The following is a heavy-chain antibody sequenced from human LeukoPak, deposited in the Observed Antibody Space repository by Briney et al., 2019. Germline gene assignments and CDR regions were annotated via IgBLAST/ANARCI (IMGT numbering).Heavy chain of an antibody. Sequence: GGSLRLSCAASGFNFNNYWMTWVRQAPGKGLEWVANIKQDGSEKYYVDSVKGRFSIFRDNAKNSLYLQMNSLRAEDTAVYYCAELGITMIGGVWGKGTTVSISS. CDR1: GFNFNNYW. CDR3: AELGITMIGGV. D-gene: IGHD3-10*02. CDR2: IKQDGSEK. J-gene: IGHJ6*04. V-gene: IGHV3-7*01.